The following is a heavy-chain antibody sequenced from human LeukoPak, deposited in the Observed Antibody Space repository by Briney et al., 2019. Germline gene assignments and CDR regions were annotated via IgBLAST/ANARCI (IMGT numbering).Heavy chain of an antibody. J-gene: IGHJ3*02. D-gene: IGHD6-13*01. CDR1: GFTFDDYA. Sequence: QTGGSLRLSCAASGFTFDDYAMHWARQAPGKGLEWVSGISWKSGSIGYADSVKGRFTISRDNAKNSLYLQMNSLRAEDTALYYCVKDRTANKQQLSNYDAFDIWGQGTMVTVSS. CDR2: ISWKSGSI. V-gene: IGHV3-9*01. CDR3: VKDRTANKQQLSNYDAFDI.